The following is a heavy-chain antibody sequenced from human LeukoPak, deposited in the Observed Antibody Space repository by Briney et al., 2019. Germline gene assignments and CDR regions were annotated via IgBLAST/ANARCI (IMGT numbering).Heavy chain of an antibody. CDR2: TTAGGDYT. J-gene: IGHJ4*02. CDR1: GFTFSNNA. CDR3: AKDHWDY. V-gene: IGHV3-23*01. D-gene: IGHD1-1*01. Sequence: GGSLRLSCAASGFTFSNNAMSWVRQAPGKGLEWVSATTAGGDYTYYADSVKGRFTISRDNSKNTLYLQMSSLRAEDTAVYYCAKDHWDYWGQGTLVTVSS.